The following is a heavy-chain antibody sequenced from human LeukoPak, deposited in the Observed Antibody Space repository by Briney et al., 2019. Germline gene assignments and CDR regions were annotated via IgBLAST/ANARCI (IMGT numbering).Heavy chain of an antibody. CDR1: GYSISSGYY. CDR3: TRDLAYCGGDCYS. V-gene: IGHV4-38-2*02. D-gene: IGHD2-21*01. Sequence: SETLSLTCTVSGYSISSGYYWGWVRQPPGKGLGWIGSIYHSGSTYYNPSLKSRVTIAVDTSKNQFSLKLRPVTAADTAVYYCTRDLAYCGGDCYSWGQGTLVTVSS. CDR2: IYHSGST. J-gene: IGHJ5*02.